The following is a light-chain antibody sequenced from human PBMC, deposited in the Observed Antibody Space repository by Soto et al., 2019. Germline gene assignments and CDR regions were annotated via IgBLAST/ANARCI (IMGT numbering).Light chain of an antibody. V-gene: IGLV2-14*01. CDR3: SSYTTSSPGV. CDR2: EVS. J-gene: IGLJ1*01. Sequence: QSVLTQPASVSGSPGQSITISCTGTSSDVGGYKYVSWYQQYPGKAPKLMMYEVSNRPSGVSNRFSGSKSGNTASLTISGLQAEDEADYYCSSYTTSSPGVFGTGTKVTV. CDR1: SSDVGGYKY.